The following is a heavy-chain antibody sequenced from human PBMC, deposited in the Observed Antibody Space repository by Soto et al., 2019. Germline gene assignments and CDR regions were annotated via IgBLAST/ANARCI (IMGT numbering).Heavy chain of an antibody. CDR3: ARDCSSTSCYYVSAFDI. CDR2: IIPILGIG. J-gene: IGHJ3*02. V-gene: IGHV1-69*04. D-gene: IGHD2-2*01. Sequence: APVKVSCKASGGTFSSYTISWVRQAPGQGLEWLGRIIPILGIGNYAQKFQGRVTITADKSTSTAYMELSSLRSEDTAVYYCARDCSSTSCYYVSAFDIWGQGTMVTASS. CDR1: GGTFSSYT.